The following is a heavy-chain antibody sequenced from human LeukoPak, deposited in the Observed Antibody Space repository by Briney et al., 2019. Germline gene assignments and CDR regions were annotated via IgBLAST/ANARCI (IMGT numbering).Heavy chain of an antibody. D-gene: IGHD7-27*01. CDR1: GFSFISYR. Sequence: PGGSLRLSCAASGFSFISYRMSWVRQAAGKGLEWVANIKQDGSEKYYVDSVKGRFTISRDNSKNTLYLQMNSLRAEDTAVYYCAKDTGGTGNWFDPWGQGTLVTVSS. CDR3: AKDTGGTGNWFDP. V-gene: IGHV3-7*01. CDR2: IKQDGSEK. J-gene: IGHJ5*02.